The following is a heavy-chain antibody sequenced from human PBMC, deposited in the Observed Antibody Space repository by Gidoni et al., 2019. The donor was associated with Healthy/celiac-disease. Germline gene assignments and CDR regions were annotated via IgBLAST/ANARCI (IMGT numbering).Heavy chain of an antibody. CDR2: ISYDGSNK. D-gene: IGHD4-17*01. CDR3: ATLEVPDYGDYVFDY. J-gene: IGHJ4*02. V-gene: IGHV3-30-3*01. CDR1: GFTFSSYA. Sequence: QVQLVESGGGVVQPGRSLRLSCAASGFTFSSYAMPWVRQAPGKGLEWVAVISYDGSNKYYADSVKGRFTISRDNSKNTLYLQMNSLRAEDTAVYYCATLEVPDYGDYVFDYWGQGTLVTVSS.